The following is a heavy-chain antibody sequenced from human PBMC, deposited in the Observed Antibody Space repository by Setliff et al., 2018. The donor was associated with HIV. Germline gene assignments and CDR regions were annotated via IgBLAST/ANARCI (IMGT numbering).Heavy chain of an antibody. V-gene: IGHV3-23*01. D-gene: IGHD1-26*01. CDR3: AKPLIGTTTHFDY. J-gene: IGHJ4*02. CDR2: IRGGGDII. Sequence: GGSLRLSCAASGFPFSSYAMSWVRQAPGEGLEWVSTIRGGGDIIYYADSVKGRFSISRDNSKNTLYLEMDSLRAEDTALYYCAKPLIGTTTHFDYWGQGTLVTVSS. CDR1: GFPFSSYA.